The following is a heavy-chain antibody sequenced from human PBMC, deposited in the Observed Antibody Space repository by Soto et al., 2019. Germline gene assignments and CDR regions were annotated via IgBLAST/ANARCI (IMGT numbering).Heavy chain of an antibody. D-gene: IGHD5-12*01. J-gene: IGHJ4*02. CDR1: GYSFTSYW. CDR2: IYYSGSN. CDR3: ARYSGYDYGYFDY. V-gene: IGHV4-59*01. Sequence: ESLKISCKGSGYSFTSYWISWIRQPPGKGLEWIGYIYYSGSNNYNPSLKSRVTISVDTSKNQFSLKLSSVTAADTAVYYCARYSGYDYGYFDYWGQGTLVTVSS.